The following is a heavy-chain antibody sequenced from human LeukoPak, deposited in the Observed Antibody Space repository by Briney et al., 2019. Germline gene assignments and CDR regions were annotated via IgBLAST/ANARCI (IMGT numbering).Heavy chain of an antibody. CDR3: ASGFLVEYYYGMDV. CDR1: GFTFSDYY. Sequence: GGSLRLSCAASGFTFSDYYMSWIRQAPGKGLEWVSYISSSGSTIYYADSVKGRFTISRDNAKNSLYLQMNSLRAEDTAVYYCASGFLVEYYYGMDVWGQGTTVTVSS. D-gene: IGHD3-10*01. J-gene: IGHJ6*02. V-gene: IGHV3-11*01. CDR2: ISSSGSTI.